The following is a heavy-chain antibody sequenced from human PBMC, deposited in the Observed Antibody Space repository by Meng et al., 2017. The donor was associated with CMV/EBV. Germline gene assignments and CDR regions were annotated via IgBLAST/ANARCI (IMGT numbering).Heavy chain of an antibody. Sequence: SVNVSCKASVGTFSSYTISWVRQAPGQGLEWMGRIIPILGIANYAQKFQGRVTITADKSTSTAYMELSSLRSEDTAVYYCARGGPYYFDYWGQGTLVTVSS. CDR3: ARGGPYYFDY. V-gene: IGHV1-69*02. CDR2: IIPILGIA. CDR1: VGTFSSYT. D-gene: IGHD3-16*01. J-gene: IGHJ4*02.